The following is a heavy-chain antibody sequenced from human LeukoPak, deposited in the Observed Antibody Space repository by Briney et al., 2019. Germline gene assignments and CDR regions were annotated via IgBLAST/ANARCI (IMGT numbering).Heavy chain of an antibody. CDR1: GFTFSSYA. J-gene: IGHJ6*02. CDR3: ARDRPGYCSSTSCPLHYYGMDV. D-gene: IGHD2-2*03. Sequence: PGGSLRLSCAASGFTFSSYAMHWVRQAPGKGLEWVAVISYDGSNKYYADSVKGRFTISRDNSKNTLYLQMNSLRAEDTAVYYCARDRPGYCSSTSCPLHYYGMDVWGQGTTVTVSS. V-gene: IGHV3-30-3*01. CDR2: ISYDGSNK.